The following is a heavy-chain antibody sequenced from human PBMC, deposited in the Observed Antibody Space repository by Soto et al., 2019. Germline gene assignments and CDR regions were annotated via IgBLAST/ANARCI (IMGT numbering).Heavy chain of an antibody. J-gene: IGHJ5*02. V-gene: IGHV1-18*01. CDR3: ARAALGYCSGGSCYPWFDP. CDR1: GYTFTSYG. Sequence: QVQLVQSGAEVKKPGASVKVSCKASGYTFTSYGISWVRQAPGQGLEWMGWISAYNGNTNYAQKLQGRVTMTTDTPTSTAYMELRSLRSDDTAVYYCARAALGYCSGGSCYPWFDPWGQGTLVTVSS. CDR2: ISAYNGNT. D-gene: IGHD2-15*01.